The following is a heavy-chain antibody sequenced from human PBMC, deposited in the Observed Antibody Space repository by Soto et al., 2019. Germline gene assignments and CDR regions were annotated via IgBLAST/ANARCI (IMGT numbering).Heavy chain of an antibody. J-gene: IGHJ6*02. CDR2: ISEYNGNT. CDR3: ARDRNDERSYYCYGMDV. V-gene: IGHV1-18*01. Sequence: QVQLVQSGAEVKKPGASVKVSCKSSGYTFTSYGITWVRQAPGQGLEWMGWISEYNGNTNYAQKLQGRVTMTTDTATSTAYMELRSLRSDDTAVYYCARDRNDERSYYCYGMDVWGQGTTVTVSS. CDR1: GYTFTSYG. D-gene: IGHD1-1*01.